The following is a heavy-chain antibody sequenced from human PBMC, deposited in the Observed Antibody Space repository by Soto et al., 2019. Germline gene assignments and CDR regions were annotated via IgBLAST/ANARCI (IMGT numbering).Heavy chain of an antibody. J-gene: IGHJ6*02. D-gene: IGHD3-3*01. CDR1: GFTFENYA. Sequence: GGSLRLSCVASGFTFENYAMSWVRQAPGKGLEWVSAISGSGGTTYYSDSVKGRFTISRDNSKNTVYLQMNDLRVEDAAEYFCAKDSWAIFGVPAGEYYAMDVWGQGTTVPAS. V-gene: IGHV3-23*01. CDR3: AKDSWAIFGVPAGEYYAMDV. CDR2: ISGSGGTT.